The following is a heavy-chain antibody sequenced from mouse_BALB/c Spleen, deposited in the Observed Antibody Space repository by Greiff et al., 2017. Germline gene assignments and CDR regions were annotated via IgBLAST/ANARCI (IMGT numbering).Heavy chain of an antibody. Sequence: EVKLVESGGGLVQPGGSLKLSCAASGFTFSSYGMSWVRQTPDKRLELVATINSNGGSTYYPDSVKGRFTISRDNAKNTLYLQMSSLKSEDTAMYYCARGEDLHYYGSFAYWGQGTLVTVSA. D-gene: IGHD1-2*01. J-gene: IGHJ3*01. V-gene: IGHV5-6-3*01. CDR2: INSNGGST. CDR3: ARGEDLHYYGSFAY. CDR1: GFTFSSYG.